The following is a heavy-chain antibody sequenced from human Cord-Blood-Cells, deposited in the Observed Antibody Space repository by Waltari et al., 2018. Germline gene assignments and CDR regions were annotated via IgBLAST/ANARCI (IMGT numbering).Heavy chain of an antibody. Sequence: QVQLVESGGGVVQPGRSLRLSCAASGFTFSSYGMHWVRQAPGRGREWVAVICDDGSNKYYADSVKGRFTSSRDNSKNTLYLQMNSLRAEDTAVYYCARDAGYFDLWGRGTLVTVSS. J-gene: IGHJ2*01. CDR1: GFTFSSYG. CDR3: ARDAGYFDL. V-gene: IGHV3-33*01. CDR2: ICDDGSNK.